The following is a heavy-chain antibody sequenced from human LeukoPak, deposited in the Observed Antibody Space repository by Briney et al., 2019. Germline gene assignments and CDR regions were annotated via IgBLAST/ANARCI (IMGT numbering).Heavy chain of an antibody. J-gene: IGHJ4*02. D-gene: IGHD1-26*01. Sequence: SETLSLTCAVYGGSFSGYYWSWIRQPPGKGLEWIGEINHSGSTNYNPSLKSRVTISVDTSKNQFSLKLSSVTAADTAVYYCARLDGAQRSYAGYWGQGTLVTVSS. CDR1: GGSFSGYY. V-gene: IGHV4-34*01. CDR3: ARLDGAQRSYAGY. CDR2: INHSGST.